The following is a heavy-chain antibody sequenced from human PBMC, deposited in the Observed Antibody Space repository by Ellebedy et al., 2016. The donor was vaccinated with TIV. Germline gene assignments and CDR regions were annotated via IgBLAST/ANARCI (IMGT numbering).Heavy chain of an antibody. CDR2: IYTRGST. D-gene: IGHD2-15*01. Sequence: MPGGSLRLSCTVSGGSISSYYWSWIRQPAGKGLEWIGRIYTRGSTNYNPSLKSRVTMSVDTSKNQFYLKLSSVTAADTAVYYCARTVVAANNWFDPWGQGTLVTVSS. CDR1: GGSISSYY. CDR3: ARTVVAANNWFDP. J-gene: IGHJ5*02. V-gene: IGHV4-4*07.